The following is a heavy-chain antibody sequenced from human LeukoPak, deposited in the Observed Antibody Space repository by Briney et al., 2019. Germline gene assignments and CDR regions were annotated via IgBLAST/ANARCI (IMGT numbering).Heavy chain of an antibody. D-gene: IGHD1-26*01. CDR3: ARAALEWELLFPYFDY. CDR1: GYTFTSYY. J-gene: IGHJ4*02. V-gene: IGHV1-46*01. CDR2: INPSGGST. Sequence: ASVKVSCKASGYTFTSYYMHWVRQAPGQGLEWMGIINPSGGSTSYAQKFQGRVTMTRDTTISTAYMELSRLRSDDTAVYYCARAALEWELLFPYFDYWGQGTLVTVSS.